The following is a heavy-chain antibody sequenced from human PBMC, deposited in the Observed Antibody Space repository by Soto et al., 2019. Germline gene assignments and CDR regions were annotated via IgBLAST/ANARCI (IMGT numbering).Heavy chain of an antibody. J-gene: IGHJ4*02. CDR2: IKSDGIST. CDR1: GFTFSNYW. D-gene: IGHD3-22*01. CDR3: ARGGYYYDSSAYYASLNY. V-gene: IGHV3-74*01. Sequence: EVQLVESGGGLVQPGGSLRLSCAASGFTFSNYWMHWVRQAPGKGLVWVSRIKSDGISTSYADSVKGRFTISRDNAKNTLYLQMNSLRAGDTAVYHCARGGYYYDSSAYYASLNYWGRGTLVTVSS.